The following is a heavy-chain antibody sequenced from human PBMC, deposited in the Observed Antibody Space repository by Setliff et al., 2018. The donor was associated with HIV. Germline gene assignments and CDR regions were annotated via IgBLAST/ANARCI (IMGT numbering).Heavy chain of an antibody. CDR2: IYENDYT. J-gene: IGHJ4*02. V-gene: IGHV4-59*01. CDR3: ARAQMHRGVVAWSLYYFDY. CDR1: GGSMNNYY. Sequence: KPSETLSLTCIVSGGSMNNYYWNRVRQTPGKGLEWIGYIYENDYTHYTVSLRSRVTISMDTSKNQFSLTLRSVTAADRAIYYCARAQMHRGVVAWSLYYFDYWGQGALVTVSS. D-gene: IGHD3-10*01.